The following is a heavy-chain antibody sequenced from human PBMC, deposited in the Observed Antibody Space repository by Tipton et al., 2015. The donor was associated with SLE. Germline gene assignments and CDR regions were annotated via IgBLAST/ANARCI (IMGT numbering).Heavy chain of an antibody. D-gene: IGHD5-12*01. CDR1: GGSISSGSYY. J-gene: IGHJ4*02. V-gene: IGHV4-61*09. CDR3: ARVRYSGHDEAYYFDY. Sequence: TLSLTCTVSGGSISSGSYYWSWLRQPAGKGLEWIGHIYTSGSTNYNPSLKSRVTISVDTSKNQFSLKLSSVTAADTAVYYCARVRYSGHDEAYYFDYWGQGTLVTVSS. CDR2: IYTSGST.